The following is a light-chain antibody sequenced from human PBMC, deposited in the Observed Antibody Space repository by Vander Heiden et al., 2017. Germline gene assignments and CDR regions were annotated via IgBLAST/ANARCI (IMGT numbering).Light chain of an antibody. CDR2: DDR. CDR3: QVWDSGSDHVI. V-gene: IGLV3-21*02. J-gene: IGLJ2*01. CDR1: NIGSKS. Sequence: SYVLTQPPSVSVAPGQTARITCGGNNIGSKSVHWYQQKPGQAPVLVVYDDRDRPSGIPERFSGSNSGNTATLTISRVEAGDEADYYCQVWDSGSDHVIFGGGTKLAVL.